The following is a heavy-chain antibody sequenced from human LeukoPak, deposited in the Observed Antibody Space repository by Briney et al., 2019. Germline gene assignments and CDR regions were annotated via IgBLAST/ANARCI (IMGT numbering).Heavy chain of an antibody. Sequence: GGSLRLSCAASGFTFSSYAMSWVRQAPGKGLEWVSAISGSGGSTYYADSVKGRFTISRDNSKNTLFLQVSSLRDEDTAVYYCAKMAKSSSHRGCFDYWGQGTLVTVSS. D-gene: IGHD5-24*01. J-gene: IGHJ4*02. CDR3: AKMAKSSSHRGCFDY. V-gene: IGHV3-23*01. CDR2: ISGSGGST. CDR1: GFTFSSYA.